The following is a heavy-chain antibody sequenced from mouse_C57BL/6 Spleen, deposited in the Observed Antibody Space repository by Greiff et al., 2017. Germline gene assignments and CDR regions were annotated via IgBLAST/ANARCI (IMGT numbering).Heavy chain of an antibody. CDR2: IDPENGDT. D-gene: IGHD1-1*01. CDR3: TLPHYSGSSYSFAY. V-gene: IGHV14-4*01. J-gene: IGHJ3*01. CDR1: GFNIKDDY. Sequence: VQLQQSGAELVRPGASVKLSCTASGFNIKDDYMHWVKQRPEQGLEWIGWIDPENGDTEYASKFQGKATITADTSSNTAYLQLSSLTSEDTAVYYCTLPHYSGSSYSFAYWGQGTLVTVSA.